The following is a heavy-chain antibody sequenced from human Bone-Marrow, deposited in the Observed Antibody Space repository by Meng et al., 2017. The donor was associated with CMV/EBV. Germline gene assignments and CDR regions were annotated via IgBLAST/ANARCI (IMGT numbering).Heavy chain of an antibody. J-gene: IGHJ6*02. CDR1: GGSISSSSYY. CDR3: ARRRPYYGMDV. V-gene: IGHV4-39*01. CDR2: IYYSGST. Sequence: SETLSLTCTGSGGSISSSSYYWGWIRQPPGKGLVWIGCIYYSGSTYYNPSLKSRVTISVDTSKNQFSLKLSSVTAADTAVYYCARRRPYYGMDVWGQGTTVTVSS.